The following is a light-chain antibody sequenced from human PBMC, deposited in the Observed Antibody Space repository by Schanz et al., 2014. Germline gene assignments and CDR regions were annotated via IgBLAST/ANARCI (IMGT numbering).Light chain of an antibody. Sequence: AIQVTQSPSSLSASVGDRVTITCRARQDIRNDLGWYQQRPGKAPKLLIYAASSLQGGVPSRFSGSGSGTDFTLIISSLQPEDFATYYCLQDYNYPWTFGQGTKVEIK. CDR2: AAS. J-gene: IGKJ1*01. V-gene: IGKV1-6*01. CDR1: QDIRND. CDR3: LQDYNYPWT.